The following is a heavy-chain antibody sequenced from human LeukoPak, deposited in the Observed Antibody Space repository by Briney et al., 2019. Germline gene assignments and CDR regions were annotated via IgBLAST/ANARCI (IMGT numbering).Heavy chain of an antibody. J-gene: IGHJ6*02. Sequence: ASVKVSCKASGYTFTGYYMHWVRQAPGQGLEWMGWINPNSGGTNYAQKFQGRVTMTRDTSISTAYMELSRLRYDDTAVYYCASFTMVREDHYYYGMDVWGRGTTVTVSS. D-gene: IGHD3-10*01. CDR3: ASFTMVREDHYYYGMDV. CDR1: GYTFTGYY. CDR2: INPNSGGT. V-gene: IGHV1-2*02.